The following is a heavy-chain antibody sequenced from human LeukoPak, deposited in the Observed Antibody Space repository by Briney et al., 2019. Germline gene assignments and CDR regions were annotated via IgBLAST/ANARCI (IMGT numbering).Heavy chain of an antibody. CDR3: AKDHGSGSASNY. Sequence: GGSLGLSCAASGFTFSSYAMSWVRQAPGKGLEWVSAISGSGGSTYYADSVKGRFTISRDNSKNTLYLQMNSLRAEDTAVYYCAKDHGSGSASNYWGQGTLVTVSS. J-gene: IGHJ4*02. CDR2: ISGSGGST. CDR1: GFTFSSYA. D-gene: IGHD3-10*01. V-gene: IGHV3-23*01.